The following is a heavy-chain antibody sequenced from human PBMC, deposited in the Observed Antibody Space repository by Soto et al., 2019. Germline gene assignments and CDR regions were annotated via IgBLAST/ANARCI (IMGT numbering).Heavy chain of an antibody. D-gene: IGHD3-9*01. Sequence: GGSLRLSCSASGFTFSEYSMHWVRQTPGKGLQYVSTISSDGDITYYADSVKGRFTISRDNSKNTLYLQMNSLRPEDTAVYYCVKVSTFYDILTGYYSTNFFDPWGQGTLVTVSS. CDR1: GFTFSEYS. CDR3: VKVSTFYDILTGYYSTNFFDP. V-gene: IGHV3-64D*06. J-gene: IGHJ5*02. CDR2: ISSDGDIT.